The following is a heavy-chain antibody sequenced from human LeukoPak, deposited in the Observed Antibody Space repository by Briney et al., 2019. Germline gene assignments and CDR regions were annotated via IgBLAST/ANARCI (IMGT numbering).Heavy chain of an antibody. CDR3: ARDPTTVFQISYYFDF. V-gene: IGHV4-34*01. J-gene: IGHJ4*02. D-gene: IGHD4-17*01. CDR1: GVSFSVYH. CDR2: INDRGLT. Sequence: SETLSLTCAVHGVSFSVYHWNWIRQFPGKGLEWIGEINDRGLTNYNPSLESRVTIFADTSKKQFSLKLTSVTAADTAVYYCARDPTTVFQISYYFDFWGQGTLVTVSS.